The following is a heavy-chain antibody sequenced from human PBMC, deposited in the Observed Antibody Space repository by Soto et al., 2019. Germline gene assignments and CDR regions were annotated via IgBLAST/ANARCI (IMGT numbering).Heavy chain of an antibody. CDR2: IYGDDDK. Sequence: QITLKESGPTLVKPTQTLTLTCSFSGFSLTTSGVGVGLIRQPPGKALEWLALIYGDDDKRYSPSLKSILTIPKDTSKNQVVLTMTNVYPVDTATYYCAHRHSRATFDYGGQGALVTVSP. CDR3: AHRHSRATFDY. J-gene: IGHJ4*02. D-gene: IGHD6-19*01. CDR1: GFSLTTSGVG. V-gene: IGHV2-5*02.